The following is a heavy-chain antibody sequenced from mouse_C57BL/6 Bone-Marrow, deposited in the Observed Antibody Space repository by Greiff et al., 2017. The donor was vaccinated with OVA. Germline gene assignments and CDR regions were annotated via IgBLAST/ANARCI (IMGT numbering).Heavy chain of an antibody. J-gene: IGHJ4*01. D-gene: IGHD1-1*01. CDR3: AREVPTVVGAMDY. CDR1: GFTFSDYY. Sequence: EVQLVESEGGLVQPGSSMKLSCTASGFTFSDYYMAWVSQVPEKGLEWVANINYDGSSTYYMEYLKSRFIISRDNAKNLLYLQLSSLKSEDTATYYCAREVPTVVGAMDYCGQGTSVTVSS. CDR2: INYDGSST. V-gene: IGHV5-16*01.